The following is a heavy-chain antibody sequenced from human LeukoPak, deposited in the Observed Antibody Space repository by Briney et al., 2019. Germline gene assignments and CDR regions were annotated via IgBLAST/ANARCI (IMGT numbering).Heavy chain of an antibody. CDR2: MNPNSGNT. D-gene: IGHD3-10*01. Sequence: ASVKVSCKASGYTFTGYYMHWVRQAPGQGLEWMGWMNPNSGNTGYAQKFQGRVTMTRNTSISTAYMELSSLRSEDTAVYYCARGTYYYGSGSYTYWGQGTLVTVSS. CDR1: GYTFTGYY. CDR3: ARGTYYYGSGSYTY. V-gene: IGHV1-8*02. J-gene: IGHJ4*02.